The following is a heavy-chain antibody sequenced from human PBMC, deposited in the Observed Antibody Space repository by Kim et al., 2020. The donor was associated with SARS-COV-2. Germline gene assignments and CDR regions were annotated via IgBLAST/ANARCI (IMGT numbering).Heavy chain of an antibody. J-gene: IGHJ4*02. V-gene: IGHV4-59*08. D-gene: IGHD3-10*01. CDR3: ARHYLEYYSEYYFDY. Sequence: PPPKSRVTISEATSKNQFSLKLSSVTAADTAVYYCARHYLEYYSEYYFDYWGQGTLVTVSS.